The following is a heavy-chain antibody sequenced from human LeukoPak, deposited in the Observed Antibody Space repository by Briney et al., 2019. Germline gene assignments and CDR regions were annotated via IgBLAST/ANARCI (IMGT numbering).Heavy chain of an antibody. CDR2: IPYDGSNK. D-gene: IGHD7-27*01. Sequence: GGSLRLSCAASGFTFSSYGMHWVRRAPGKGLEWVAFIPYDGSNKYYADSVKGRFTISRDNSKNTLYLQMNSLRAEDTAVYYCAKGGAATGGPAFDIWGQGTMVTVSS. V-gene: IGHV3-30*02. J-gene: IGHJ3*02. CDR3: AKGGAATGGPAFDI. CDR1: GFTFSSYG.